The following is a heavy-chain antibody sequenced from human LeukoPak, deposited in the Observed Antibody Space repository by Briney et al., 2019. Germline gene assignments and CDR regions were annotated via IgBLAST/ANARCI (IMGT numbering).Heavy chain of an antibody. D-gene: IGHD3-3*01. CDR1: GGSISSGSYY. Sequence: PSQTLSLTCTVSGGSISSGSYYWSWIRQPPGRGLEWIGRIYTSGSTNYNPSLKSRVTISVDTSKNQFSLKLSSVTAADTAVYYCARVWDFWSGYGWFDPRGQGTLVTVSS. J-gene: IGHJ5*02. CDR3: ARVWDFWSGYGWFDP. V-gene: IGHV4-61*02. CDR2: IYTSGST.